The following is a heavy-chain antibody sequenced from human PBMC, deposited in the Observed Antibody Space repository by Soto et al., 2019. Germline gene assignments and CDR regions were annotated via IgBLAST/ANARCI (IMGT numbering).Heavy chain of an antibody. J-gene: IGHJ4*02. CDR1: GLTFSRYA. CDR3: ARDREGYSGFDYPAY. CDR2: ISYGGSNK. V-gene: IGHV3-30-3*01. D-gene: IGHD5-12*01. Sequence: QVQLVESGGDVVQPGRSLRLSCAASGLTFSRYAMHWVRQAPGKGLEWVAIISYGGSNKYYADSVRGRFTISRDNSNNTLYLQMNSLRAEDTAVYYCARDREGYSGFDYPAYWGQGTLVTVSS.